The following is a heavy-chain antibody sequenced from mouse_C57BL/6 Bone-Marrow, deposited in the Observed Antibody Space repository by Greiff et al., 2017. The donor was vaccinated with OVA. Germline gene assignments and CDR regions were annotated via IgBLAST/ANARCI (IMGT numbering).Heavy chain of an antibody. V-gene: IGHV2-5*01. D-gene: IGHD1-1*01. CDR2: IWRGGST. CDR1: GFSLTSYG. Sequence: VKLVESGPGLVQPSQSLSITCTVSGFSLTSYGVHWVRQSPGKGLEWLGVIWRGGSTDYNAAFMSRLSITKDNSKSQVFFKMNSLQADDTAIYYCAKEDYYLYYAMDYWGQGTSVTVSS. CDR3: AKEDYYLYYAMDY. J-gene: IGHJ4*01.